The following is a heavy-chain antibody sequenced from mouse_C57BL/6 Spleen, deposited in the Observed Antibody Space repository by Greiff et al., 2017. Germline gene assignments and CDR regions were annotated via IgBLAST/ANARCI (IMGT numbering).Heavy chain of an antibody. CDR1: GYTFTSYW. CDR3: ASGLRRGFAY. CDR2: IDPSDSYT. D-gene: IGHD2-2*01. J-gene: IGHJ3*01. Sequence: QVQLKQPGAELVMPGASVKLSCKASGYTFTSYWMHWVKQRPGQGLEWIGEIDPSDSYTNYNQKFKGKSTLTVDKSSSTAYMQLSSLTSEDSAVYYCASGLRRGFAYWGQGTLVTVSA. V-gene: IGHV1-69*01.